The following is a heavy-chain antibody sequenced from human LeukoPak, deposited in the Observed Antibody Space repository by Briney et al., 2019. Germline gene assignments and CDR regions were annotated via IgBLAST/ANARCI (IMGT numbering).Heavy chain of an antibody. J-gene: IGHJ4*02. V-gene: IGHV1-69*13. CDR2: IIPMINTP. CDR3: AIFQGTYGDNENDY. Sequence: AASVKVSCMASGGTFRSYAITWVRQAPGKGLEWMGGIIPMINTPKYAQKFQGRVSITADESTSTGYMEVSSLRSEDTAVYYCAIFQGTYGDNENDYWGQGTLVTVSS. CDR1: GGTFRSYA. D-gene: IGHD4-17*01.